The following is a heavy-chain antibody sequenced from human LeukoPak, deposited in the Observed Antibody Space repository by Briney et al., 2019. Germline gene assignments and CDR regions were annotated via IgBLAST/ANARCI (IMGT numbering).Heavy chain of an antibody. CDR2: KSYDGSNK. D-gene: IGHD3-22*01. V-gene: IGHV3-30*03. J-gene: IGHJ4*02. Sequence: PGGSLRLSCAASGFTFSSYGMHWVRQAPGKGLEWVAVKSYDGSNKYYADSVKGRFTISRDNSKNTLYLQMNSLRAEDTAVYYCARTYDSSGYYYDGIDYWGQGTLVTVSS. CDR1: GFTFSSYG. CDR3: ARTYDSSGYYYDGIDY.